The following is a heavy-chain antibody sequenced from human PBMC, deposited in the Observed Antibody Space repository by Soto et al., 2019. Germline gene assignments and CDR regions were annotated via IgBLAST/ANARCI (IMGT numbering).Heavy chain of an antibody. D-gene: IGHD3-10*02. J-gene: IGHJ3*02. Sequence: GGSLRLSCAASGFTFSSYGMHWVRQAPGKGLEWAAVIWYDGSNKYYADSVKGRFTISRDNSKNTLYLQMNSLRAEDTAVYYCARDMLVTHAFDIWGQGTMVTV. CDR2: IWYDGSNK. V-gene: IGHV3-33*01. CDR1: GFTFSSYG. CDR3: ARDMLVTHAFDI.